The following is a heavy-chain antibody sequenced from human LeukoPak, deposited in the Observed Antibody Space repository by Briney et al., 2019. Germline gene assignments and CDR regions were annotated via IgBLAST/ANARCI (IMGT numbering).Heavy chain of an antibody. D-gene: IGHD3-22*01. CDR1: GFTFSSYW. J-gene: IGHJ1*01. CDR2: IKSDGST. V-gene: IGHV3-74*01. CDR3: ARAPSEIGGYYPEYFRH. Sequence: PGGSLRLSCAASGFTFSSYWMHWVRQAPGKGLVWVSRIKSDGSTRYAASVKGRFTISRDNAKNTVSLQMNSLRDEDTGVYYCARAPSEIGGYYPEYFRHWGRGTLVTVSP.